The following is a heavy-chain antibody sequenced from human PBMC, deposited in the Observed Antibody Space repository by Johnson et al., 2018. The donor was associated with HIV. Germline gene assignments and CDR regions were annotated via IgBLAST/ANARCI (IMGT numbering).Heavy chain of an antibody. CDR1: GFTFSDFR. CDR2: ISYDGSNK. J-gene: IGHJ3*02. D-gene: IGHD2-15*01. Sequence: QMQLVESGGGLVQPGGSLRLSCTASGFTFSDFRMSWVRQAPGRGLEWVAVISYDGSNKYYADSVKGRFTISRDNSKNTLHLQMNSLRAEDTAVYYCASYCSGGSCYRRSPSDAFDIWGQGTMVTVSS. CDR3: ASYCSGGSCYRRSPSDAFDI. V-gene: IGHV3-30-3*01.